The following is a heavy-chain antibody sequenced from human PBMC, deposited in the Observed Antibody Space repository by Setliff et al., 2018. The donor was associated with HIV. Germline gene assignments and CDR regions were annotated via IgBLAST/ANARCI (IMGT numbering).Heavy chain of an antibody. Sequence: SETLSLTCTVSGVSIDSGDYFWSWIRQHPGKGLEWIGYISYRGTTYYNPSFKSRVTMSMDTSKNQVSLKLTSVTAADTAVHFCARLQKLDDIYYLDDWGQGTLVTVS. J-gene: IGHJ4*02. CDR1: GVSIDSGDYF. V-gene: IGHV4-31*03. CDR3: ARLQKLDDIYYLDD. CDR2: ISYRGTT. D-gene: IGHD4-4*01.